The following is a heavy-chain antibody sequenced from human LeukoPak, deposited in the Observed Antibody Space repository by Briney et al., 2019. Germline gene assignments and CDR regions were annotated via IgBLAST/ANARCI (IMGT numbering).Heavy chain of an antibody. D-gene: IGHD5-12*01. V-gene: IGHV4-31*03. Sequence: SETLSLTCTVSVGSISSGGYYWSWIRQHPGKGLEWIGYIYYSGSTYYNPSLKSRVTISVDTSKKQFSLKLSSVTAADTAVYYCARESGYGNFYYFDYWGQGTLVTVSS. CDR2: IYYSGST. CDR1: VGSISSGGYY. J-gene: IGHJ4*02. CDR3: ARESGYGNFYYFDY.